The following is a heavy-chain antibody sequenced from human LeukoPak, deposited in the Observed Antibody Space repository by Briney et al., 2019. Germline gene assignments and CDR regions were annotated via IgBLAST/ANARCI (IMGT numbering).Heavy chain of an antibody. Sequence: PGGSLRLSCAASGFAFSSYSMSWVRQAPGKGLEWVSSINVSPAYISYADSVKGRFTISRDNAKNSLYLQMNSLRAEDTAVYFCARDLNWGAGALDIWGQGTVVTVSS. CDR3: ARDLNWGAGALDI. J-gene: IGHJ3*02. CDR1: GFAFSSYS. CDR2: INVSPAYI. V-gene: IGHV3-21*01. D-gene: IGHD7-27*01.